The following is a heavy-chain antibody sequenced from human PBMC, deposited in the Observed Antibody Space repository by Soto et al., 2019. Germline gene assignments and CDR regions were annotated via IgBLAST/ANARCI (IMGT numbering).Heavy chain of an antibody. Sequence: TGGSLRLSCAASGFSFPSYAMSWVRQAPGKGLEWVSAVSDSGGTTYYSDSVEGRFTISRDNSKNTLYLQMDSLRAEDTAVYRCAKSPYSTTLYYFHYWGQGTLVTVSS. CDR1: GFSFPSYA. CDR3: AKSPYSTTLYYFHY. CDR2: VSDSGGTT. D-gene: IGHD6-13*01. J-gene: IGHJ4*02. V-gene: IGHV3-23*01.